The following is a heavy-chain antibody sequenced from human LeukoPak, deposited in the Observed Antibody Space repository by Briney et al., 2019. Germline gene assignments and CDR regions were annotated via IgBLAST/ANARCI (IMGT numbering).Heavy chain of an antibody. Sequence: GGSLRLSCEVSGFTFTDYSMHWVRQAPGKGLEWVSSITSTSRTIFYADSVEGRFTISRDNAKNTVSLEMNSLRTEDAAIFYCARDFPDNALFDLWGQGTLVSVSS. CDR3: ARDFPDNALFDL. CDR2: ITSTSRTI. D-gene: IGHD2-8*01. V-gene: IGHV3-69-1*02. J-gene: IGHJ4*02. CDR1: GFTFTDYS.